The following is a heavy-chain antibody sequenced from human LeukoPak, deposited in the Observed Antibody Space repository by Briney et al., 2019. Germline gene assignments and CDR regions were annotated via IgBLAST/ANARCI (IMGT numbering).Heavy chain of an antibody. Sequence: PSETLSLTYAVYGGSFSGYYWSWIRQPPGKGLEWIGEINHSGSTNYNPSLKSRVTISVDTSKNQFSLKLSSVTAADTAVYYCARSFGTHAFDIWGQGTMVTVSS. CDR1: GGSFSGYY. V-gene: IGHV4-34*01. J-gene: IGHJ3*02. CDR2: INHSGST. D-gene: IGHD1-1*01. CDR3: ARSFGTHAFDI.